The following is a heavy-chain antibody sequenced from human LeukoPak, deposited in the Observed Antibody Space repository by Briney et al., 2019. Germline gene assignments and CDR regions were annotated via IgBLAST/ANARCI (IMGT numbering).Heavy chain of an antibody. CDR1: GSPFTDYY. D-gene: IGHD3-22*01. V-gene: IGHV1-2*02. CDR2: IKTNSGGT. CDR3: ARDSGYPYYFDY. Sequence: ASVKVSCKASGSPFTDYYIHWVRQAPGQGLEWMGWIKTNSGGTSYAQKFQGRITLTRDTSISTAYIELSRLRSDDTALYYWARDSGYPYYFDYWGLGTLVTVSS. J-gene: IGHJ4*02.